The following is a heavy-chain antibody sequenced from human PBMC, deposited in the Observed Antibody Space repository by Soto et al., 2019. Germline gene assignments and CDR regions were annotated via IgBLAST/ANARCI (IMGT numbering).Heavy chain of an antibody. CDR1: GYTFTSYG. V-gene: IGHV1-18*01. J-gene: IGHJ4*02. CDR3: ARWPYCERYCEQLFLFYF. Sequence: GASVKVSCKASGYTFTSYGISWVRQAPGQGLEWMGWISAYNGNTNYAQKLQGRVTMTTDTSTSTAYMELRSLRSDDTAVYYCARWPYCERYCEQLFLFYFWGQGSLVTVSS. CDR2: ISAYNGNT. D-gene: IGHD3-9*01.